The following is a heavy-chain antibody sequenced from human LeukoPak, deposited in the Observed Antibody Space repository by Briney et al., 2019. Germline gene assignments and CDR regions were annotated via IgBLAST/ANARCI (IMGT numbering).Heavy chain of an antibody. V-gene: IGHV3-48*03. J-gene: IGHJ4*02. D-gene: IGHD3-22*01. CDR3: ARDHSMGVNDSSSYYLDY. Sequence: GGSLRLSCAASGFTFSSYEMNWVRQAPGKGLEWVSYISSSGSTIYYADSVKGRFTISRDNAKNSLYLQMNSLRAEDTAVYYCARDHSMGVNDSSSYYLDYWGQGTLVTVSS. CDR1: GFTFSSYE. CDR2: ISSSGSTI.